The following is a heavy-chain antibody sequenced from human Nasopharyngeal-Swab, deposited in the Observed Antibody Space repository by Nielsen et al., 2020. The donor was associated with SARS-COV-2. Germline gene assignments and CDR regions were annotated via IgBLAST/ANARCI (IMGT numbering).Heavy chain of an antibody. CDR3: ARDCSGGSCYSVVDDAFDI. CDR2: ISSSSSYI. Sequence: WIRQPPGKGLEWVSSISSSSSYIYYADSVKGRFTISRDNAENSLYLQMNSLRAEDTAVYYCARDCSGGSCYSVVDDAFDIWGQGTMVTVSS. J-gene: IGHJ3*02. V-gene: IGHV3-21*01. D-gene: IGHD2-15*01.